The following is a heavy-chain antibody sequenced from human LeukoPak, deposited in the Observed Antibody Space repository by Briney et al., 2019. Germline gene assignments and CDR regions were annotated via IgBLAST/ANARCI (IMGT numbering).Heavy chain of an antibody. D-gene: IGHD2-2*01. CDR1: GFTFSDFG. Sequence: GRSLRLSCAVAGFTFSDFGMHWVRHAPGKGLEWVSIISYDGSDEYYADSVKGRFAMSRDFFKNTLYLQMNSLRDQDTAVYYCVKGVVPDAVGADAFDIWGQGTMVTV. V-gene: IGHV3-30*18. CDR2: ISYDGSDE. CDR3: VKGVVPDAVGADAFDI. J-gene: IGHJ3*02.